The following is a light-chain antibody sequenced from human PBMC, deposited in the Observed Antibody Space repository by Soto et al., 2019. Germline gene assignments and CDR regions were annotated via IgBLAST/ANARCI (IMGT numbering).Light chain of an antibody. J-gene: IGKJ4*01. Sequence: ESVLTQSPGTLSLSPGEGATLSCRASQSVSTNSLAWYQHKPGQAPRLLIYGASNRATGITDRFSGSGSGKAFTLNISRLEPEDFAVYYVQKFGNSFVTFGGETNVAIK. CDR2: GAS. V-gene: IGKV3-20*01. CDR1: QSVSTNS. CDR3: QKFGNSFVT.